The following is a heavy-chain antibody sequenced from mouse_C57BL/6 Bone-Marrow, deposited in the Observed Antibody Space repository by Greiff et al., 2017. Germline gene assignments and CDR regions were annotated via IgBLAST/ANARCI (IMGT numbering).Heavy chain of an antibody. CDR3: ARNYYGNRYAMDY. D-gene: IGHD2-1*01. V-gene: IGHV1-81*01. CDR2: IYPRSGNT. CDR1: GYTFTSYG. J-gene: IGHJ4*01. Sequence: QVQLQQSGAELARPGASVKLSCKASGYTFTSYGISWVKQRTGQGLEWIGEIYPRSGNTYYNEKFKGKATLTADKSSSTAYMELRSLTSEDSAVYFWARNYYGNRYAMDYWGQGTSVTVSS.